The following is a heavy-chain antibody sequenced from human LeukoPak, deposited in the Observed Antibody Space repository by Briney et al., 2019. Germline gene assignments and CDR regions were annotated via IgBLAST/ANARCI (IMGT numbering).Heavy chain of an antibody. CDR2: VKQDGSEK. D-gene: IGHD3-22*01. CDR1: GFTFSSYW. CDR3: ARNGYYDNNGYYPLDY. J-gene: IGHJ4*02. V-gene: IGHV3-7*01. Sequence: GGSLRLSCAASGFTFSSYWMSWVRQAPGKGLEWVANVKQDGSEKKYVDSVKGRFTISRDNAKNSLYLQMNSLRVEDTAVYYCARNGYYDNNGYYPLDYWGQGTLVTVSS.